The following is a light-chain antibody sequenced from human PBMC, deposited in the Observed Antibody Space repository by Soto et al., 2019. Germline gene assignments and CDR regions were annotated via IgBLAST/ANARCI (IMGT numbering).Light chain of an antibody. CDR3: CSYAGRSTYV. Sequence: QSSPTQPAPVSGSPGQSITISCTGTSSDVGRYNLVSWYQQHPGKAPKLMIYEGSKRPSGVSNRVSGCKSGNTASLTISGLQAEDEADYYCCSYAGRSTYVCGTGTQVIVL. V-gene: IGLV2-23*01. CDR1: SSDVGRYNL. J-gene: IGLJ1*01. CDR2: EGS.